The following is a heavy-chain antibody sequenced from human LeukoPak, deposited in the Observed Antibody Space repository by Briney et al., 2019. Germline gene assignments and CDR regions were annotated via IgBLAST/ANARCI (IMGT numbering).Heavy chain of an antibody. CDR2: ISYDGSNK. CDR3: ARDRQAFDI. J-gene: IGHJ3*02. V-gene: IGHV3-30-3*01. CDR1: GFTFSSYA. Sequence: PGGSLRLSCAASGFTFSSYAMHWVRQAPGKGLEWVAVISYDGSNKYYADSVKGRFTISRDNSKNTLYLQMNSLRAEDTAVYYCARDRQAFDIWDQGTMVTVSS.